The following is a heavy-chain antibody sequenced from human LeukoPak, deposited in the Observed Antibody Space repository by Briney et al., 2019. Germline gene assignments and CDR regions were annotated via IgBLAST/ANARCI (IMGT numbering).Heavy chain of an antibody. J-gene: IGHJ4*02. Sequence: PSGTLSVTCTVPGGSISSYFWSWIRPTPGEGLGWIGYIYYSGSTNYNPSLKSRVTISVDTSKNQFSLKLSSVTAADTAGYYCARRRADYGGNGYYFDYWGQGTLVTVSS. D-gene: IGHD4-23*01. CDR2: IYYSGST. V-gene: IGHV4-59*01. CDR1: GGSISSYF. CDR3: ARRRADYGGNGYYFDY.